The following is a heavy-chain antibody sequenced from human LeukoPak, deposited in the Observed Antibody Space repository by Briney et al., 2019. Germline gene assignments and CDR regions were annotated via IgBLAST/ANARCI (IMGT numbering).Heavy chain of an antibody. D-gene: IGHD6-13*01. J-gene: IGHJ6*04. Sequence: SVKVSCKASGGTFSSYAISWVRQAPGQGLEWMGGIIPIFGTANYAQKFQGRVTVTADESTSTAYMELSSLRSEDTAVYYCARRGRAAAVLGYYYGMDVWGKGTTVTVSS. V-gene: IGHV1-69*01. CDR1: GGTFSSYA. CDR2: IIPIFGTA. CDR3: ARRGRAAAVLGYYYGMDV.